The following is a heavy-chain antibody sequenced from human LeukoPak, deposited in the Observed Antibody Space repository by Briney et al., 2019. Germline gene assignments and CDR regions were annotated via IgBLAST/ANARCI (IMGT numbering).Heavy chain of an antibody. J-gene: IGHJ4*02. D-gene: IGHD3-16*01. V-gene: IGHV1-58*01. CDR2: IIVGSGAT. Sequence: GASVKVSCKASGFTSTNFAVQWVRQARGQRLEWIGWIIVGSGATKCAQDFQERVTITRDMLTSTLYMELRSLTSEDTAVYYCAADLSNPRMGASYLDSWGQGTLVTVSS. CDR1: GFTSTNFA. CDR3: AADLSNPRMGASYLDS.